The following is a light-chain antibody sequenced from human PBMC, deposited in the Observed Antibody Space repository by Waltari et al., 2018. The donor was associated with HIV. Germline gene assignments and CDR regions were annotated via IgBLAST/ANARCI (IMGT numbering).Light chain of an antibody. J-gene: IGKJ4*01. Sequence: EIVLTQSPGTPSLSLGERATLSCRASQSVSSNYLAWYQHKPGQAPRLLIYGASSRATGIPDRFSGSGSGTDFTLTISRLEPADFAVYYCQQYGSSPRALTFGGGTKVEIK. CDR1: QSVSSNY. V-gene: IGKV3-20*01. CDR3: QQYGSSPRALT. CDR2: GAS.